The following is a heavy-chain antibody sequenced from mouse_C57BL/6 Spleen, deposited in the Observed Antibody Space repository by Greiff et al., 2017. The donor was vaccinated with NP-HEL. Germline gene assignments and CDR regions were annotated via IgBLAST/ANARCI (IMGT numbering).Heavy chain of an antibody. Sequence: QVQLKQPGAELVKPGASVKMSCKASGYTFTSYWITWVKQRPGQGLEWIGDIYPGSGSTNYNEKFKSKATLTVDTSSSTAYMQLSSLTSEDSAVYYCARSLRPYYAMDYWGQGTSVTVSS. CDR2: IYPGSGST. J-gene: IGHJ4*01. CDR1: GYTFTSYW. CDR3: ARSLRPYYAMDY. D-gene: IGHD3-2*02. V-gene: IGHV1-55*01.